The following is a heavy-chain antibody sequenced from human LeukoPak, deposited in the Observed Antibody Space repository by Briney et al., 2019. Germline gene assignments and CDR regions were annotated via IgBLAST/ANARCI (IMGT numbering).Heavy chain of an antibody. CDR3: AREDCSSTSCYAWFDP. J-gene: IGHJ5*02. Sequence: GASVKVSCKASGYTFTSYGISWVRQAPGQGLEWMGWISAYNGNTNYAQKLQGRVTMTTDTSTSTAYMELRSLRSDDTAVYYCAREDCSSTSCYAWFDPWGQGTLVTVSP. D-gene: IGHD2-2*01. CDR1: GYTFTSYG. V-gene: IGHV1-18*01. CDR2: ISAYNGNT.